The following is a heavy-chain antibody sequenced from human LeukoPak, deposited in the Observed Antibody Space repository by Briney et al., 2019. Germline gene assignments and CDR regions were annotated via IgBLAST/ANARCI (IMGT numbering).Heavy chain of an antibody. V-gene: IGHV4-59*08. CDR2: IYYSGST. J-gene: IGHJ4*02. Sequence: SETLSLTCTVSGGSISNYYWSWIRQPPGKGLEWIGYIYYSGSTNYNPSLKSRVTISVDTSKNQFSLKLSSVTAADTAVYYCARTYYYDSSGYGYWGQGTLVTVSS. CDR3: ARTYYYDSSGYGY. D-gene: IGHD3-22*01. CDR1: GGSISNYY.